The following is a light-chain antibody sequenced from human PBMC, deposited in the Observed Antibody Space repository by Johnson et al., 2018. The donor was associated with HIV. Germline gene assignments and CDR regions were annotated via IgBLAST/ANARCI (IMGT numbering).Light chain of an antibody. CDR3: GTWDSSLSAV. V-gene: IGLV1-51*01. J-gene: IGLJ1*01. CDR1: SSNIGSNY. Sequence: QAVLTQPPSVSAAPGQRVTISCSGSSSNIGSNYVSWYQQVPGTAPKLLIYENNRRPSGIPDRFSGSKSGTSATLGITGLQTGDEADYYCGTWDSSLSAVFGTGTKVTVL. CDR2: ENN.